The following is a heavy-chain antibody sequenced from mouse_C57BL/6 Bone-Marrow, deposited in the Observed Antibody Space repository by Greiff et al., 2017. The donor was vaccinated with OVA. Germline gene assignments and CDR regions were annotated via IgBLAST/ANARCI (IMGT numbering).Heavy chain of an antibody. Sequence: QVQLQQPGAELVKPGASVKLSCKASGYTFTSYWMHWVKQRPGQGLEWIGMIHPNSGSTNYNEKFKSKATLTVDKSSSTAYMQLSRLTSEDSAVYYCARRAIYYDYDGWYFDVWGTGTTVTVSS. J-gene: IGHJ1*03. V-gene: IGHV1-64*01. CDR1: GYTFTSYW. CDR2: IHPNSGST. CDR3: ARRAIYYDYDGWYFDV. D-gene: IGHD2-4*01.